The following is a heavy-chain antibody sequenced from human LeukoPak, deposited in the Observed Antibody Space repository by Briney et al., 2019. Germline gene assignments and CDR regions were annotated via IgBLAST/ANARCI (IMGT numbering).Heavy chain of an antibody. V-gene: IGHV5-51*01. CDR2: IYPGDSDT. J-gene: IGHJ5*02. D-gene: IGHD2-2*02. CDR1: GYSFTSYW. CDR3: ARVGVVVPAAILSPLNWFDP. Sequence: GESLKISCKGSGYSFTSYWIGWVRQMPGKGLEWMGIIYPGDSDTRCSPSFQGQVTISADKSISTAYLQWSSLKASDTAMYYCARVGVVVPAAILSPLNWFDPWGQGTLVTVSS.